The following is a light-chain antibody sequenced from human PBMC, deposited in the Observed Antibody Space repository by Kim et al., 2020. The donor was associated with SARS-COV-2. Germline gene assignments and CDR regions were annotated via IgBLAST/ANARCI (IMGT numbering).Light chain of an antibody. V-gene: IGKV3-11*01. CDR3: QQRTNWRYT. CDR2: DAS. J-gene: IGKJ2*01. Sequence: EIVLTQSPATLSLSPGERATLSCRASQSVSRNLIWNQQKPGQAPRPLMYDASNRATGVPARFSGSGSGTDFTLTISSLEPEDFAVYYCQQRTNWRYTFGQGTKLEI. CDR1: QSVSRN.